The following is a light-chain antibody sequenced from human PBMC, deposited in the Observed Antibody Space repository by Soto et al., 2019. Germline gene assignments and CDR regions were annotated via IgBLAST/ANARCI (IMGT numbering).Light chain of an antibody. J-gene: IGLJ1*01. Sequence: QSVLTQPASVSGSPGQSITISCTGTSSDVGYYNYVSWHQQHPGKAPKLIIYEVSNRPSGVSNRFSGSKSGNTASLTISGLQAEDEADYYCSSYTSSSTLYVFGTGTKVTVL. V-gene: IGLV2-14*01. CDR3: SSYTSSSTLYV. CDR1: SSDVGYYNY. CDR2: EVS.